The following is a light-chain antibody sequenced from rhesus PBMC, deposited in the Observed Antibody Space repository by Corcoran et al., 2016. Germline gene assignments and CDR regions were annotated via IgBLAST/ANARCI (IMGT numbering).Light chain of an antibody. Sequence: DIVMTQTPLSLPVTPGEPASISCRSSQSLLDSEDGNTYLDWYLQKPGQAPQLLIYEVSNRASGVPDRFRGSGSDTDFTLKISRVEAEDVGVYYCMQGIEFPMYSFGQGTKVEIK. CDR2: EVS. V-gene: IGKV2-104*02. CDR1: QSLLDSEDGNTY. J-gene: IGKJ2*01. CDR3: MQGIEFPMYS.